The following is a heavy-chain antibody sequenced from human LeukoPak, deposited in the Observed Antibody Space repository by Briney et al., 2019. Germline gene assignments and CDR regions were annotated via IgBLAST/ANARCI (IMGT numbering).Heavy chain of an antibody. CDR1: GVTFDDYA. D-gene: IGHD3-22*01. CDR2: ISWDSGTT. CDR3: ANGAHYDSSGYYEYYFDY. V-gene: IGHV3-43D*03. J-gene: IGHJ4*02. Sequence: GGSLRLSCAASGVTFDDYAIHWVRQAPGKGLEWISLISWDSGTTYYADSVRGRFTISRDNSKNSLYLQMNSLRAEDTAVYYCANGAHYDSSGYYEYYFDYWGQGTLVTVSS.